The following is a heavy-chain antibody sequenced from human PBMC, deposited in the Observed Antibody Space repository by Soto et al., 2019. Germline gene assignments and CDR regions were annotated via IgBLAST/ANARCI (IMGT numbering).Heavy chain of an antibody. Sequence: GGSLRLSCAASGFTFSSYAMGWVRQAPGKGLEWVSAISGRGDNTYYADTVKGRFTISRNNSKNTLYLRMNSLRAEDTAVYYCAISRYSSSWYYFDYWGQGTLVTVSS. J-gene: IGHJ4*02. V-gene: IGHV3-23*01. CDR1: GFTFSSYA. CDR3: AISRYSSSWYYFDY. CDR2: ISGRGDNT. D-gene: IGHD6-13*01.